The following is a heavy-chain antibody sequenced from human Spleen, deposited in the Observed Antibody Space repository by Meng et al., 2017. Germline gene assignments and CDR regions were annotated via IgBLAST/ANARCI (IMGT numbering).Heavy chain of an antibody. CDR1: GYTFTGYY. D-gene: IGHD6-13*01. CDR2: INPKSGDT. J-gene: IGHJ6*02. Sequence: ASVKVSCKASGYTFTGYYMHWVRRAPGQGLEWMGRINPKSGDTHYAQKFQARVTMTGDTSISTAYMELSGLRSDDTAVYYCARGSTIAAAGTNGQTYYYYYGMDVWGQGTTVTVSS. V-gene: IGHV1-2*06. CDR3: ARGSTIAAAGTNGQTYYYYYGMDV.